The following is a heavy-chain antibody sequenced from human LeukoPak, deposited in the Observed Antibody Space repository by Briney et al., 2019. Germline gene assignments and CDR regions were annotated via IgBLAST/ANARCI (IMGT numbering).Heavy chain of an antibody. D-gene: IGHD3-22*01. J-gene: IGHJ4*02. CDR2: ISYDGSNK. CDR1: GFTFSSYA. V-gene: IGHV3-30-3*01. CDR3: ASYGGSYYYDSSGYYYFDY. Sequence: GGSLRLSCAASGFTFSSYAMHWVRQAPGKGLEWVAVISYDGSNKYYADSVKGRFTISRDNSKNTLYLQMNSLGAEDTAEYYCASYGGSYYYDSSGYYYFDYWGQGTLVTVSS.